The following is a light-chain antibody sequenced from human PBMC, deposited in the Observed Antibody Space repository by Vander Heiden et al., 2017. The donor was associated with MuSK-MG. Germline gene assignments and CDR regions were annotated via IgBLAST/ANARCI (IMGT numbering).Light chain of an antibody. CDR2: DAS. J-gene: IGKJ3*01. Sequence: EIVLTQSPATLSLSPGERATLSCRASRAIDSYLAWYQHKPGQAPRLLIYDASNRSTGIQARFSGSGYGTDFTLTISSREPEDFAVYYCQQRTKGPPFFAFGHGTKLDVK. V-gene: IGKV3-11*01. CDR3: QQRTKGPPFFA. CDR1: RAIDSY.